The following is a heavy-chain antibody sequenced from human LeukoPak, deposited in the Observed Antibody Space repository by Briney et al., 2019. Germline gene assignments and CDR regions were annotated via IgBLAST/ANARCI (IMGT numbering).Heavy chain of an antibody. CDR2: IRCDGTNK. CDR3: AKDRDDYGDDC. Sequence: AGSLRLSCAASGFTFDDFGMHWVRQAPGKGLEWVALIRCDGTNKYYVDSVKGRFTISRDNSKNTLYLQMTSLRVEDTAVYYCAKDRDDYGDDCWGQGILVTVST. J-gene: IGHJ4*02. CDR1: GFTFDDFG. V-gene: IGHV3-30*02. D-gene: IGHD4-17*01.